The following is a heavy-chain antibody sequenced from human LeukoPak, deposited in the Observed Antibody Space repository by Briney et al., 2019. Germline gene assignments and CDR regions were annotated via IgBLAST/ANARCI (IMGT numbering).Heavy chain of an antibody. D-gene: IGHD6-6*01. V-gene: IGHV3-48*04. Sequence: PGGSLRLSCAASGFTFSSYSMNWVRQAPGKGLEWVSYISSSSSTIYYADSVKGRFTISRDNAKNSLYLQMNSLRAEDTAAYYCARDHDSSSSPRNAEYFQHWGQGTLVTVSS. CDR2: ISSSSSTI. CDR3: ARDHDSSSSPRNAEYFQH. J-gene: IGHJ1*01. CDR1: GFTFSSYS.